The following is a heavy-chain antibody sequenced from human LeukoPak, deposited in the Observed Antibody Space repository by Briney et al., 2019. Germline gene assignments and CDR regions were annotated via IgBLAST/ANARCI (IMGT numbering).Heavy chain of an antibody. CDR3: AKDIRRGYCSSTSCLSGSVLDY. V-gene: IGHV3-7*03. J-gene: IGHJ4*02. CDR2: TKPDGSET. Sequence: PGGSLRLSCAASGFTFSNYWMSWVRQAPGKGLEWLANTKPDGSETHYVDSVKGRFTISRDNSKNSLYLQMNSLRTEDTALYYCAKDIRRGYCSSTSCLSGSVLDYWGQGTLVTVSS. D-gene: IGHD2-2*01. CDR1: GFTFSNYW.